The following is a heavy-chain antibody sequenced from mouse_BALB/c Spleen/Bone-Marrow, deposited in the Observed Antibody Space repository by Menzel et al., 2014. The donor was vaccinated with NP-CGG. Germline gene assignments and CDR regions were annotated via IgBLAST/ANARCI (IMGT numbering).Heavy chain of an antibody. V-gene: IGHV14-3*02. Sequence: VQLKQSGAELVKPGASVKLSCTASGFNIKDTYMHWVKQGPEQGLEWIGRIDPANGNTKYDPKFQGKATITADTSSNTAYLQLSSLTSEDTAVYYCARWDYYAMDYWGQGTSVNVSS. CDR3: ARWDYYAMDY. D-gene: IGHD4-1*01. J-gene: IGHJ4*01. CDR1: GFNIKDTY. CDR2: IDPANGNT.